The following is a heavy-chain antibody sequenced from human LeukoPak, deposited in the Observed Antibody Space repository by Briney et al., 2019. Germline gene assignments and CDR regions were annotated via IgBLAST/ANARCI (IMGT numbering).Heavy chain of an antibody. CDR2: IYYSGST. J-gene: IGHJ6*03. V-gene: IGHV4-59*01. D-gene: IGHD3-22*01. CDR3: TRGSIAYYYMDV. CDR1: GGSITSYY. Sequence: SETLSLTCSVSGGSITSYYWSWIRQPPGKGLEWIGNIYYSGSTNYNPSLKSRVTISVDTSKNQFSLKLSSVTAADTAVYYCTRGSIAYYYMDVWGKGTTVTISS.